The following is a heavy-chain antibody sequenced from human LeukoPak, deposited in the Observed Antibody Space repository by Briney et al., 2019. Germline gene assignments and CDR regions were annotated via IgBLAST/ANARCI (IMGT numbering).Heavy chain of an antibody. CDR2: IYSSGSA. D-gene: IGHD3-22*01. CDR3: ARHRDYYDT. J-gene: IGHJ4*01. V-gene: IGHV4-34*11. CDR1: GESFSGYF. Sequence: SETLSLTCAVYGESFSGYFWTWIRQPPGKGLEWIGYIYSSGSANYNPSLMSRVIISRDTSKNQISLNLTSVTAADTALYFCARHRDYYDTWGHGTLVTVSS.